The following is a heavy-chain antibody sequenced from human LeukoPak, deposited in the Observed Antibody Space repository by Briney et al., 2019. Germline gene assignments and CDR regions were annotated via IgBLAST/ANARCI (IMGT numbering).Heavy chain of an antibody. J-gene: IGHJ6*03. CDR3: ARDTYCSSTSCYYYYYMDV. CDR1: GFTFSSYS. CDR2: ISSSSSYI. Sequence: PGGSLRLSCAASGFTFSSYSMNWVRQAPGKGLEWVSSISSSSSYIYYADSVKGRFTISRDNAKNSLYLQMNSLRAEDTAVYYCARDTYCSSTSCYYYYYMDVWGKGTTVTVSS. D-gene: IGHD2-2*01. V-gene: IGHV3-21*01.